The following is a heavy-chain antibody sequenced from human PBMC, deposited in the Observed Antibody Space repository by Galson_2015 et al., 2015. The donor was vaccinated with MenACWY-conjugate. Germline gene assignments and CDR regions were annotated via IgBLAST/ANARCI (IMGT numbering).Heavy chain of an antibody. Sequence: SLRLSCAASGFTFSSYWMRWIRHPPGKGLVWVSRINGAGSRAEYADSVEGRFTISRDNAKNTLFLQMSSLRVEDTGVYYCARIWFGEVLEVDGWGQGTLVTVSS. CDR3: ARIWFGEVLEVDG. V-gene: IGHV3-74*03. CDR1: GFTFSSYW. J-gene: IGHJ4*02. D-gene: IGHD3-10*01. CDR2: INGAGSRA.